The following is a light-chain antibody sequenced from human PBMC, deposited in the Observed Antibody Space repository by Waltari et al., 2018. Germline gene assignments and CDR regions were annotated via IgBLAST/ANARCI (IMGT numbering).Light chain of an antibody. CDR2: KAS. CDR1: QSISNW. J-gene: IGKJ1*01. Sequence: IQMTQSPSTPSASVVDRVPITCRASQSISNWLAWYQQKPGKAPKLLIYKASILQSGVPSRFSGGGSGTEFTLTISSLQPDDFATYYCQQYNLYLEMFGQGTKVEIK. CDR3: QQYNLYLEM. V-gene: IGKV1-5*03.